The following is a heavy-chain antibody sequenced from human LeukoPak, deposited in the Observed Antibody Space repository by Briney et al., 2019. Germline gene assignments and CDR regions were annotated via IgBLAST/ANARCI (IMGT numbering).Heavy chain of an antibody. CDR1: GGTFSSYA. Sequence: EASVKVSCKASGGTFSSYAISWVRQAPGQGLEWMGRINPILGIANYAQKFQGRVTITADKSTSTAYMELSSLRSEDTAVYYCARGGYNYFYYYYGMDVWGQGTTVTVSS. CDR2: INPILGIA. V-gene: IGHV1-69*04. D-gene: IGHD5-24*01. J-gene: IGHJ6*02. CDR3: ARGGYNYFYYYYGMDV.